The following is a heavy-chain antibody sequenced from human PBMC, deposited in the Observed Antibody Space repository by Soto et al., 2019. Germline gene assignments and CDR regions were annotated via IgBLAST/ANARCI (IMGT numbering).Heavy chain of an antibody. CDR3: AKGGTERL. CDR1: GFTFSSYA. J-gene: IGHJ4*01. D-gene: IGHD1-1*01. Sequence: GGSLRVSCAASGFTFSSYAMSWVRQAPQKGLEWVSGSNYSGGTTYYADSVKGRFTISRDNSKNTLYLLMNSLRAEDTAVCYCAKGGTERLWGQGTLVTVSS. V-gene: IGHV3-23*01. CDR2: SNYSGGTT.